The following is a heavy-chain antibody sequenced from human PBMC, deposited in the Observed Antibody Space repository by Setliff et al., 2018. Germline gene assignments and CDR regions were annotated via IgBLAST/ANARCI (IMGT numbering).Heavy chain of an antibody. V-gene: IGHV3-49*04. CDR3: TRDRYYYDSSGGPYDAFDI. CDR2: IRSKAYGGTT. D-gene: IGHD3-22*01. CDR1: SSGDAS. Sequence: SSGDASWSWVRQAPGKGLEWVGVIRSKAYGGTTAYAASVSGRFTISRDDSKSIAYLQMNSLKTEDTAVYYCTRDRYYYDSSGGPYDAFDIWGQGTMVTVSS. J-gene: IGHJ3*02.